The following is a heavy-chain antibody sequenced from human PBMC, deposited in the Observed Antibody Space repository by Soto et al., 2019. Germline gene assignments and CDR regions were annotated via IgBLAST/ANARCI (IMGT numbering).Heavy chain of an antibody. CDR2: IIPIFGTA. J-gene: IGHJ2*01. V-gene: IGHV1-69*12. CDR3: AREVEDATTGWYFDL. CDR1: GGTFSSYA. Sequence: QVQLVQSGAEVKKPGSSVKVSCKASGGTFSSYAISWVRQSPGQGLEWMGGIIPIFGTANYAQKFQGRVTTTANESTSTAHMELSSLRSEDTAVYYCAREVEDATTGWYFDLWGRGTLVTVSS. D-gene: IGHD5-12*01.